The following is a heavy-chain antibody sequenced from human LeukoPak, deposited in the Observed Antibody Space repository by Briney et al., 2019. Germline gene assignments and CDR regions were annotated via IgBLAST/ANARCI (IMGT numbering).Heavy chain of an antibody. D-gene: IGHD2-21*02. CDR1: GYTFTSYD. V-gene: IGHV1-69*13. J-gene: IGHJ5*02. CDR3: ASGGYCGGDCYHWFDP. CDR2: IIPIFGTA. Sequence: SVKVSCKASGYTFTSYDINWERQATGQGLEWMGGIIPIFGTANYAQKFQGRVTITADESTSTAYMELSSLRSEDTAVYYCASGGYCGGDCYHWFDPWGQGTLVTVSS.